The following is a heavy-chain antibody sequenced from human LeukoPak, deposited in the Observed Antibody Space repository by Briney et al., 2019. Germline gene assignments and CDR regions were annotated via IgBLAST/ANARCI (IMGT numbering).Heavy chain of an antibody. V-gene: IGHV3-21*01. CDR1: GFPFSSYA. CDR3: ATEFLGAVAETGDY. D-gene: IGHD6-19*01. J-gene: IGHJ4*02. CDR2: ISSTGSNI. Sequence: GGSLRLSCAASGFPFSSYAMNWVRQAPGKGLEWVSSISSTGSNIYYADSVKGRFTISRDNAKNSLSLQMNSLRAGDTAVYYCATEFLGAVAETGDYWGQGALVTVSS.